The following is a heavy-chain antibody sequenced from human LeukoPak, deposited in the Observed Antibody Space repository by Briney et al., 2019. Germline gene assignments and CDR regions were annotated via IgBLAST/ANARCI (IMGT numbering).Heavy chain of an antibody. CDR2: IIPIFGTA. Sequence: SVKVSCKASGGTFSSYAISWVRQAPGQGLEWMGGIIPIFGTANYAQKFQGRVTITADKSTSTAYMELSSLRSEDTAVYYCASIHDYGDYGWFDPWGQGTLVTVSS. J-gene: IGHJ5*02. D-gene: IGHD4-17*01. CDR1: GGTFSSYA. CDR3: ASIHDYGDYGWFDP. V-gene: IGHV1-69*06.